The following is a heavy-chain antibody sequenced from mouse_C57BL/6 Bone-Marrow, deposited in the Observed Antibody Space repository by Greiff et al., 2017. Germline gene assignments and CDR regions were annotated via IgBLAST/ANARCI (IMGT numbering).Heavy chain of an antibody. D-gene: IGHD2-5*01. CDR3: AKMPYYRNCYAMDY. V-gene: IGHV1-82*01. CDR1: GYAFSSSW. Sequence: QVQLQQSGPELVKPGASVKISCKASGYAFSSSWLNWVKQRPGKGLEWIGRIYPGDGDTNYNGKFKGKATLTADKSSSTAYMQLCRLTSEDSAVNYCAKMPYYRNCYAMDYWGEGTSVTVSS. J-gene: IGHJ4*01. CDR2: IYPGDGDT.